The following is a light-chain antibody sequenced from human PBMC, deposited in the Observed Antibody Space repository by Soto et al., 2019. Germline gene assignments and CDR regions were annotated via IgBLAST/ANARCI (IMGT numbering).Light chain of an antibody. V-gene: IGKV3-20*01. J-gene: IGKJ1*01. CDR1: QSVSSSY. Sequence: EIVLTQSPGTLSLSPGERATLSCRASQSVSSSYLAWYQQKPGQAPRLLIYGASSRATGIPDRFSGNGSGTDFTVTISRLEPEDFAVYYCQQYGSSPRTCGQGTKVEI. CDR3: QQYGSSPRT. CDR2: GAS.